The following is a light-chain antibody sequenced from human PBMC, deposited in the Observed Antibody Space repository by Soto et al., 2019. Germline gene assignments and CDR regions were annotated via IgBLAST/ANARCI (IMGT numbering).Light chain of an antibody. CDR1: QSVSSSY. CDR3: QQYGNSPLT. Sequence: EIVLTQSPGTLSLSPGERATLSCRASQSVSSSYIAWYQQKPGQPPRLLIYGASSRATGIPDRFSDSGSGTDFTLTISRLEPEDFAVYYCQQYGNSPLTFGQGTRLEIK. CDR2: GAS. V-gene: IGKV3-20*01. J-gene: IGKJ5*01.